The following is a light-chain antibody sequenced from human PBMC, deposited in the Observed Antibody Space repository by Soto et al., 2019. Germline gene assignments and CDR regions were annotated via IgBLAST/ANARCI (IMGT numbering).Light chain of an antibody. J-gene: IGKJ1*01. V-gene: IGKV3-20*01. CDR2: GTS. CDR3: QQYGSSSWT. CDR1: QSVSSSY. Sequence: EIVLTQSPGTLSLSPGERATLSCRASQSVSSSYLAWYQQKPGQAPRLLIYGTSSRATAIPDRFSGSGSGTDFTLTISRLEPDEFAVYYCQQYGSSSWTFGQGTKV.